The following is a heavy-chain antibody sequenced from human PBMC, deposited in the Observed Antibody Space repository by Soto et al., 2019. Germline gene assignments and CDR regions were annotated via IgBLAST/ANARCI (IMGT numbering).Heavy chain of an antibody. V-gene: IGHV4-34*01. CDR3: ARALDP. J-gene: IGHJ5*02. CDR2: INHSGST. Sequence: WETLSLTCAVYGGSFSGYYWSWIRQPPGKGLEWIGEINHSGSTNYNPSLKSRVTISVDTSKNQFSLKLSSVTAADTAVYYCARALDPWGQGTLVTVSS. CDR1: GGSFSGYY.